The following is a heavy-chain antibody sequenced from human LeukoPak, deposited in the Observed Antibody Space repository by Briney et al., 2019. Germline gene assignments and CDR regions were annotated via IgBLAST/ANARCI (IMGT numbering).Heavy chain of an antibody. Sequence: PSQTLSLTCTVSGGSISSGDYYWGWIRQPPGKGLEWIGYIYYSGSTYYNPSLKSRVTISVDTSKNQFSLKLSSVTAADTAVYYCARVEATDSGSYYLHFDYWGQGTLVTVSS. CDR1: GGSISSGDYY. J-gene: IGHJ4*02. CDR3: ARVEATDSGSYYLHFDY. V-gene: IGHV4-30-4*08. D-gene: IGHD1-26*01. CDR2: IYYSGST.